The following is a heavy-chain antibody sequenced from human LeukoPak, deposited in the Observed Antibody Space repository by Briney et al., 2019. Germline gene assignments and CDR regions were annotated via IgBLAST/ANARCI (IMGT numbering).Heavy chain of an antibody. J-gene: IGHJ4*02. V-gene: IGHV3-9*01. D-gene: IGHD6-19*01. Sequence: SGGSLRLSCAASGFTFDDYAMHWVRQAPGKGLEWVSGISWNSGSIGYADSVKGRFTISRDNAKNSLYLQMDSLRAEDTAVYYCARDGAVAGNSFGDYWGQGTLVTVSS. CDR2: ISWNSGSI. CDR3: ARDGAVAGNSFGDY. CDR1: GFTFDDYA.